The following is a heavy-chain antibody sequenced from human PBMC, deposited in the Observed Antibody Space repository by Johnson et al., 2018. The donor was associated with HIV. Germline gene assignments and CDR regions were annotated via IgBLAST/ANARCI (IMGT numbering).Heavy chain of an antibody. D-gene: IGHD3-10*01. J-gene: IGHJ3*02. Sequence: QVQLVESGGGVVQPGRSLRLSCAASGFTFSSYAMHWVRQAPGKGLEWVAVISYDGSNKYYADSVKGRFTISRDNSKNTLYLQMNSLRAEDTALYYCARVTMVCAFDIWGQGTMVTVSS. CDR3: ARVTMVCAFDI. CDR1: GFTFSSYA. V-gene: IGHV3-30-3*01. CDR2: ISYDGSNK.